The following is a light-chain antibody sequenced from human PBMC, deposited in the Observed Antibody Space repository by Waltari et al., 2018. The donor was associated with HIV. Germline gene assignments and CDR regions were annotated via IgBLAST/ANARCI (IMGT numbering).Light chain of an antibody. CDR2: AAS. CDR3: QQSYSTPFP. CDR1: QSISSY. Sequence: DIQMTQSPSSLSASVGDRVTITCRASQSISSYLNWYQQKPGKAPKLLIYAASSLQSGVPSRCSGSGSGTDFTLTISSLQPEDFATYYCQQSYSTPFPFGPGTKVDIK. J-gene: IGKJ3*01. V-gene: IGKV1-39*01.